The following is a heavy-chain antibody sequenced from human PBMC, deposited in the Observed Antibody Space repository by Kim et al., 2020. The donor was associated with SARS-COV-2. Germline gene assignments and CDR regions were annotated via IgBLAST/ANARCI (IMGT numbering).Heavy chain of an antibody. V-gene: IGHV4-34*01. J-gene: IGHJ5*02. CDR3: AKALYFDWLLGSTADNYFVP. D-gene: IGHD3-9*01. Sequence: SETLSLTCAVYGENFRAYYWSWIRQTPGKGLEWIGETNHRGTTNYNPSLKSRVTISVDTSKNQFSLKLSSVTAADTAVYYCAKALYFDWLLGSTADNYFVPWGQGTLVTVSS. CDR1: GENFRAYY. CDR2: TNHRGTT.